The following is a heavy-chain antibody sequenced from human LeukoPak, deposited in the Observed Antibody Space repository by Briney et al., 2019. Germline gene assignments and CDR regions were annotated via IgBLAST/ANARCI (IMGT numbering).Heavy chain of an antibody. CDR1: GGSFSGYY. J-gene: IGHJ4*02. D-gene: IGHD6-13*01. CDR2: INHSGST. Sequence: SETLSLTCAVYGGSFSGYYWSWIRQPPGKGLEWIGEINHSGSTNYNPSLKSRVTISVDTSKNQFSLKLSSVTAADTAVYYCAGGIAAAGTPNFDYWGQGTLDTVSS. V-gene: IGHV4-34*01. CDR3: AGGIAAAGTPNFDY.